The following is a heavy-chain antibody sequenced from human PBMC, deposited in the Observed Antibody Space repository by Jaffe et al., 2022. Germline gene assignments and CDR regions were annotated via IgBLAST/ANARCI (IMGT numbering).Heavy chain of an antibody. Sequence: EVQLEESGGGLVQPGGSLRLSCVASGFTFSYYEYSWVRQAQGKGLEWVSYISSSGFTAHYADSVRGRFTMSRDNAKNSVYLQMDNLGADDMAIYYCARHTESGSLGSDFWGRGTPVTVAP. V-gene: IGHV3-48*03. CDR1: GFTFSYYE. CDR2: ISSSGFTA. J-gene: IGHJ4*02. D-gene: IGHD1-26*01. CDR3: ARHTESGSLGSDF.